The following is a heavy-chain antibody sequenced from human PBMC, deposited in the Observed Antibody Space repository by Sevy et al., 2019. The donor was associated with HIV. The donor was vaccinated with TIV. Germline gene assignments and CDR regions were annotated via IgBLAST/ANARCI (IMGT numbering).Heavy chain of an antibody. Sequence: SETLSLTCAVYGGSFSGYYWSWIRQPPGKGLEWIGEINHSGGTNYNPSLKSRVTISVDTSKNQFSLKLSSVTAADTAGYYCARHCSGTSCSHAFDIWGQGTMVTVSS. V-gene: IGHV4-34*01. D-gene: IGHD2-2*01. CDR1: GGSFSGYY. J-gene: IGHJ3*02. CDR3: ARHCSGTSCSHAFDI. CDR2: INHSGGT.